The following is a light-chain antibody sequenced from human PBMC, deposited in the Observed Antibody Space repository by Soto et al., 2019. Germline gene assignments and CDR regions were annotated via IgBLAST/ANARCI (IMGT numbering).Light chain of an antibody. V-gene: IGKV1-5*03. CDR3: QQYNTYLS. J-gene: IGKJ4*02. CDR1: QSISSW. CDR2: NAS. Sequence: DIQMTQSPSTLSASVGDRVTITCRASQSISSWLAWYQQKPGKAPKLLIYNASSLESGVPSRFSGRGSGTEFTLTISSLQPDDVATYYCQQYNTYLSFGGGTKVDIK.